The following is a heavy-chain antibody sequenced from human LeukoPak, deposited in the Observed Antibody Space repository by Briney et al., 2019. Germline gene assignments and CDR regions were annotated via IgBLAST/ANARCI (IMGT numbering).Heavy chain of an antibody. CDR1: GGSISSYY. J-gene: IGHJ5*02. V-gene: IGHV4-4*07. CDR3: ARDGEDIAVAGTDWFDP. CDR2: IYTSGST. Sequence: PSETLSLTCTVSGGSISSYYWSWIRQPAGKGLEWIGRIYTSGSTNYNPSLKSPVTMSVDTSKNQFSLKLSSVTAADTAVYYCARDGEDIAVAGTDWFDPWGQGTLVTVSS. D-gene: IGHD6-19*01.